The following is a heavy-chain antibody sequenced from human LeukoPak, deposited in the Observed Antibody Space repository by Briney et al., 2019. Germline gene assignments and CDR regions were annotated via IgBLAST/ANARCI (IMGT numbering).Heavy chain of an antibody. V-gene: IGHV4-39*01. Sequence: SETLSLTCTVSGGSISSSSYFWGWIRRPPGKGLEWIGSIYYSGSTYYNPSLKSRATISVDTAKNQFSLMLSSVTAADTSVYYCARLYCSGGSCPAGNWFDPWGQGTLVTVSS. CDR2: IYYSGST. CDR3: ARLYCSGGSCPAGNWFDP. J-gene: IGHJ5*02. D-gene: IGHD2-15*01. CDR1: GGSISSSSYF.